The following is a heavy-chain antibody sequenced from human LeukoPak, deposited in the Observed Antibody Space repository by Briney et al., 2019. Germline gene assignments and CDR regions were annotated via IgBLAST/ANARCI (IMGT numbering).Heavy chain of an antibody. CDR1: GGSISSGGYY. CDR2: IYYSGST. J-gene: IGHJ3*02. D-gene: IGHD6-13*01. V-gene: IGHV4-31*03. Sequence: SQTLSLTCTVSGGSISSGGYYWSWIRQHPGKGLEGIGYIYYSGSTYYNPSRRGRVTISVDTSKNQFSLKLSSVADADTAVYYCATIAEAAGLDAFDIWGQGTMVTASS. CDR3: ATIAEAAGLDAFDI.